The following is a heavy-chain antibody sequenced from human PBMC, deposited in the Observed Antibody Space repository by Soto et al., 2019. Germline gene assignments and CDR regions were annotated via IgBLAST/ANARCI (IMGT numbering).Heavy chain of an antibody. CDR2: LSDNVGTT. CDR1: GVPFGTFT. D-gene: IGHD1-7*01. CDR3: AKHFIGGRRQSPFEL. V-gene: IGHV3-23*04. Sequence: EVQLVESGGGLVKPGGSLRLSCAVSGVPFGTFTMNWVRQAPGKGLEWVSGLSDNVGTTHYAYSVKGRFTISRDKSKKTLYRQMKTLRAEDTAVYYCAKHFIGGRRQSPFELWGQGTLVTVSS. J-gene: IGHJ4*02.